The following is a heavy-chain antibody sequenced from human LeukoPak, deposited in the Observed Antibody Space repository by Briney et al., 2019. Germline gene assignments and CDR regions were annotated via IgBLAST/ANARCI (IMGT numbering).Heavy chain of an antibody. V-gene: IGHV3-30*18. J-gene: IGHJ6*03. D-gene: IGHD5-12*01. CDR3: AKSGYGNYYYYMDV. CDR1: GFTFSSYG. Sequence: GRSLRLSCAASGFTFSSYGVHWVRRAPGKGLEWVAVISYDGSNKYYADSVKGRFTITRDNSKNTLYLQMNSLRAEDTAVYYCAKSGYGNYYYYMDVWGKGTTVTVSS. CDR2: ISYDGSNK.